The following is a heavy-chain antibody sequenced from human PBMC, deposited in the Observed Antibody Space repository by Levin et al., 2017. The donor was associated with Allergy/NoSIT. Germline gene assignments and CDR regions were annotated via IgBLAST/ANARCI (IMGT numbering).Heavy chain of an antibody. CDR1: GFTFDDHG. CDR3: ARVGYGSGSYYFGY. V-gene: IGHV3-20*04. J-gene: IGHJ4*02. Sequence: PGGSLRLSCAASGFTFDDHGMSWVRQAPGKGLEWVSGINWNGGSTGYADPVKGRFTISRDNAKNSLYLQMNSLRAEHTALYYCARVGYGSGSYYFGYWGQGTLVTVSS. CDR2: INWNGGST. D-gene: IGHD3-10*01.